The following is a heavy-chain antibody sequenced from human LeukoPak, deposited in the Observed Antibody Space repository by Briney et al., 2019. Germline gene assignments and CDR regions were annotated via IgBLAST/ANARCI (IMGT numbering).Heavy chain of an antibody. CDR2: IYTSGST. Sequence: PSETLSLTCTVSGGSISSYYWSWIRQPAGKGLEWIGRIYTSGSTNYNPSLKSRVTMSVDTSKNQFSLKLSSVTAADTAVYYCARLGYCSSTSCSWGGDYYYYMDVWGKGTTVTVSS. V-gene: IGHV4-4*07. J-gene: IGHJ6*03. CDR1: GGSISSYY. CDR3: ARLGYCSSTSCSWGGDYYYYMDV. D-gene: IGHD2-2*01.